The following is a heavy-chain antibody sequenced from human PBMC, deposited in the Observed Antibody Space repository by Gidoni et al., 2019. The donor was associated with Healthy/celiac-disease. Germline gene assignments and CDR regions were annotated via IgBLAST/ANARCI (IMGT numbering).Heavy chain of an antibody. D-gene: IGHD6-25*01. V-gene: IGHV3-66*01. CDR1: GFTVSSNY. Sequence: EVQLVESGGGLVQPGGSLRLSCAASGFTVSSNYMSWVRQAPGKGLEWVSVIYSGGSTYYADSVKGRFTISRDNSKNTLYLQMNSLRAEDTAVYYCARARSIAAGYGMDVWGQGTTVTVSS. CDR3: ARARSIAAGYGMDV. J-gene: IGHJ6*02. CDR2: IYSGGST.